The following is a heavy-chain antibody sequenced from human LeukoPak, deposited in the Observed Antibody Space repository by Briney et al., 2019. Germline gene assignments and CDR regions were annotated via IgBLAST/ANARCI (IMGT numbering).Heavy chain of an antibody. D-gene: IGHD3-3*01. Sequence: PSETLSLTCAVSGYSISSGYYWGWIRQPPGKGLEWIGSIYHSGSTYYNPSLKSRVTISVDTSKNQFSLKLSSVTAADTAVYYCARRRITIFGVVGYWFDPWGQGTLVTVSS. CDR2: IYHSGST. V-gene: IGHV4-38-2*01. CDR1: GYSISSGYY. CDR3: ARRRITIFGVVGYWFDP. J-gene: IGHJ5*02.